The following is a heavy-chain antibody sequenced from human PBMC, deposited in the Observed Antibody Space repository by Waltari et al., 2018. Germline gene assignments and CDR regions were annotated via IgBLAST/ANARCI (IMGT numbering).Heavy chain of an antibody. Sequence: EVQLVESGGGLVQPGGSLRLSCAASGFTFSSYWMSWVRQAPGKGLEWVANIKQDGSEKYYVDSVKGRFTISRDNAKNSLYLQMNSLRAEDTAVYYCARHPRNWASKPDYWGQGTLVTVSS. CDR3: ARHPRNWASKPDY. D-gene: IGHD3-16*01. V-gene: IGHV3-7*01. CDR1: GFTFSSYW. J-gene: IGHJ4*02. CDR2: IKQDGSEK.